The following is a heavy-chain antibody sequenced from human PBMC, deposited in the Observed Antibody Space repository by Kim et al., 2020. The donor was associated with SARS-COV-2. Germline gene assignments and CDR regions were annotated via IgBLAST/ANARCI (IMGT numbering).Heavy chain of an antibody. CDR1: GFTFSSYA. CDR2: ISGSGGST. J-gene: IGHJ4*02. V-gene: IGHV3-23*01. CDR3: AKDYNPSRGSSWYDGDYFDY. Sequence: GGSLRLSCAASGFTFSSYAMSWVRQAPGKGLEWVSAISGSGGSTYYADSVKGRFTISRDNSKNTLYLQMNSLRAEDTAVYYCAKDYNPSRGSSWYDGDYFDYWGQGTLVTVSS. D-gene: IGHD6-13*01.